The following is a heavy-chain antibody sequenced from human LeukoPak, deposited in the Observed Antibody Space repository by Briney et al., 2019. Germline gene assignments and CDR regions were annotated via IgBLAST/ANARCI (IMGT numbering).Heavy chain of an antibody. CDR3: TKDPNGDYVGAFDP. D-gene: IGHD4-17*01. CDR2: ITGTHYTT. CDR1: GFTFSTFA. Sequence: GGSLRLSCAASGFTFSTFAMTWVRQAPVKGLEWVSSITGTHYTTYNTDSVKGRFTISRDNSKNTLYLQMNSLRADDTAVYYCTKDPNGDYVGAFDPWGQGTLVTVSS. V-gene: IGHV3-23*01. J-gene: IGHJ5*02.